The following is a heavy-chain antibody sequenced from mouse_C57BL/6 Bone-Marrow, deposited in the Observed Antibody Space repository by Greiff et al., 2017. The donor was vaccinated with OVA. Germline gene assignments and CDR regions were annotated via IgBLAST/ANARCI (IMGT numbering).Heavy chain of an antibody. CDR2: SRNKANDYTT. Sequence: EVKLMESGGGLVQSGRSLRLSCATSGFTFSDFYMEWVRQAPGKGLEWIAASRNKANDYTTEYSASVKGRFIVSGDTSQSILYLQMNALRAEDTAIYYCARDANNEYPYSDSEVSGTRTTVSAS. D-gene: IGHD5-1*01. CDR3: ARDANNEYPYSDSEV. V-gene: IGHV7-1*01. CDR1: GFTFSDFY. J-gene: IGHJ1*03.